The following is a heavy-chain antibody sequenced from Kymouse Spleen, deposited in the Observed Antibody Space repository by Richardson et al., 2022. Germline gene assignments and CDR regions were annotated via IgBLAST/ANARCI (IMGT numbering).Heavy chain of an antibody. J-gene: IGHJ4*02. CDR1: GFTFSNAW. V-gene: IGHV3-15*01. D-gene: IGHD1-26*01. CDR2: IKSKTDGGTT. CDR3: TTDHSGSYHFDY. Sequence: EVQLVESGGGLVKPGGSLRLSCAASGFTFSNAWMSWVRQAPGKGLEWVGRIKSKTDGGTTDYAAPVKGRFTISRDDSKNTLYLQMNSLKTEDTAVYYCTTDHSGSYHFDYWGQGTLVTVSS.